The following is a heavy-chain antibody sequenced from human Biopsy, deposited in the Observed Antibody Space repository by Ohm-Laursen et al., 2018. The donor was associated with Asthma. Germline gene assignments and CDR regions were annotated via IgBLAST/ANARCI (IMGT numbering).Heavy chain of an antibody. CDR1: GYTFSDSW. D-gene: IGHD3-10*01. CDR3: ARLAYGSGSFFDF. CDR2: IFAANSET. J-gene: IGHJ4*02. Sequence: GESLKISCKASGYTFSDSWIGWVRQMPGKGLEWMGIIFAANSETKYSPSFQGQVTISADMSISTAFLQWSGLKASDTAIYYCARLAYGSGSFFDFWGQGTLVTVAS. V-gene: IGHV5-51*03.